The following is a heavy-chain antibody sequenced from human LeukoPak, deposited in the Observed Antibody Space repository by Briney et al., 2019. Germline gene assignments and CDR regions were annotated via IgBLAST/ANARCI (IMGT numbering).Heavy chain of an antibody. CDR1: GYSFTSYW. D-gene: IGHD6-13*01. V-gene: IGHV5-51*01. J-gene: IGHJ5*02. CDR3: ACRDLTSTWSFP. CDR2: IYPGDLRV. Sequence: GESLKISCQGFGYSFTSYWIGWVRQLPGKGMEWMGVIYPGDLRVRYNPSFQGQVTISVDKSINTAYLQWVSLRASDSAMYYCACRDLTSTWSFPWGQGTLVTVSS.